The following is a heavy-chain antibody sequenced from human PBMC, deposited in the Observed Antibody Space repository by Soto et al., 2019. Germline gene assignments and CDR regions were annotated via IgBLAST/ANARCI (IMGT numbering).Heavy chain of an antibody. D-gene: IGHD2-8*01. J-gene: IGHJ5*02. CDR1: GDSVITNRW. V-gene: IGHV4-4*02. CDR2: MFHSGST. CDR3: ARDGCTNGVCTP. Sequence: SETLSLTCTVSGDSVITNRWWGWVRQSPGKGLEWIADMFHSGSTNYNPSLKSRVTISVDKSKNQFSLKLSSVTAADTAVYYCARDGCTNGVCTPWGQGTLVTVSS.